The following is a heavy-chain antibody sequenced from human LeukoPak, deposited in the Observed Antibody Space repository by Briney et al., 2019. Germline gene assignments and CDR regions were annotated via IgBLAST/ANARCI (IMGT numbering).Heavy chain of an antibody. CDR3: ARGGSDWNYDLGSIEGHYYYGMDV. D-gene: IGHD1-7*01. V-gene: IGHV4-30-2*01. Sequence: SQTLSLTCTVSGGSISSGGYYWSWIRQPPGKGLEWIGEINHSGSTNYNPSLKSRVTISVDTSKNQFSLKLSSVTAADTAVYYCARGGSDWNYDLGSIEGHYYYGMDVWGLGTTVTVSS. CDR1: GGSISSGGYY. J-gene: IGHJ6*02. CDR2: INHSGST.